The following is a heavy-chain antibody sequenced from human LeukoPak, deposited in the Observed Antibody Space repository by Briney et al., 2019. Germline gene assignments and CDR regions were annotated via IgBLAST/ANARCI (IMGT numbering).Heavy chain of an antibody. CDR2: ISGSGGST. Sequence: GGSLRLSCAASGFTFSSYAMSWVRQAPGKGLEWVSAISGSGGSTYYADSVKGRFTISRDNSKNPLYLQMNSLRAEDTAVYYCANEEPLYDYVWGSYLDYWGQGTLVTVSS. CDR3: ANEEPLYDYVWGSYLDY. J-gene: IGHJ4*02. D-gene: IGHD3-16*01. CDR1: GFTFSSYA. V-gene: IGHV3-23*01.